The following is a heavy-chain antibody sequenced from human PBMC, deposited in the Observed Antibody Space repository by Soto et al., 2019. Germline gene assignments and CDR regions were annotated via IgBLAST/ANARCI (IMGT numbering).Heavy chain of an antibody. CDR1: GFTLSNHW. CDR3: VKHQPYRDTYYGALDI. Sequence: GGSLRLSCAASGFTLSNHWMNWVRQAPGKGLVWVSRISSDGITTSYADSVQGRFTISRDNAKSSLYLQMNSLRAEDTAVYYCVKHQPYRDTYYGALDIWGQGTMVTVSS. D-gene: IGHD1-26*01. CDR2: ISSDGITT. V-gene: IGHV3-74*01. J-gene: IGHJ3*02.